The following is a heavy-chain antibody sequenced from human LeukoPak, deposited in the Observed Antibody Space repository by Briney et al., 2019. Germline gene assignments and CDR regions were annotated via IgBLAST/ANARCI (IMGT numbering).Heavy chain of an antibody. V-gene: IGHV4-61*01. Sequence: SETLSLTCTVSGGSVSSGSYYWSWIRQPPGKGLEWIGYIYYSGSTNYNPSLKSRVTISVDTSKNQFSLKLSSVTAADTAVYYCARDYYDSSGYFGGDAFDIWGQGTMVTVSS. CDR3: ARDYYDSSGYFGGDAFDI. J-gene: IGHJ3*02. D-gene: IGHD3-22*01. CDR1: GGSVSSGSYY. CDR2: IYYSGST.